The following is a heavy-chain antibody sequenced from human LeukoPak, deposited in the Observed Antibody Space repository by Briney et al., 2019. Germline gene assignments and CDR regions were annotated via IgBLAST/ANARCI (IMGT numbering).Heavy chain of an antibody. CDR3: VRVKSGSISDS. J-gene: IGHJ4*02. V-gene: IGHV4-39*07. CDR1: GFTFSSYT. D-gene: IGHD1-26*01. CDR2: ISYSGST. Sequence: PGGSLRLSCAASGFTFSSYTMNWVRQPPGKGLEWIASISYSGSTYYNPSVKSRVTISRDTSKNQFSLSLNSVTAADTAVYYCVRVKSGSISDSWGQGTLVTVSS.